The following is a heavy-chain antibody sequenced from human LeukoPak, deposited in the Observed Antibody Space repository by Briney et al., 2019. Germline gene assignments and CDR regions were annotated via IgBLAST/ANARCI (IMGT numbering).Heavy chain of an antibody. J-gene: IGHJ5*02. Sequence: PGGSLRLSCAASGFTFSSYEMNWVRQAPGKGLEWVSYISSSGSTIYYADSVKGRFTIPRDNAKNSLYLQMNSLRVEDTAVYYCARAVRGYSPWGQGTLVTVSS. CDR2: ISSSGSTI. D-gene: IGHD5-18*01. CDR1: GFTFSSYE. V-gene: IGHV3-48*03. CDR3: ARAVRGYSP.